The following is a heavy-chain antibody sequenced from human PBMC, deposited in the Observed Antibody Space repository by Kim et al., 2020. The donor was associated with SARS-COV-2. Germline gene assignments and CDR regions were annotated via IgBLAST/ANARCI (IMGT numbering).Heavy chain of an antibody. CDR2: IYYSGST. J-gene: IGHJ5*02. CDR3: SRPRGDDSSGYYPYGWFDP. D-gene: IGHD3-22*01. Sequence: SETLSLTCTVSGGSISSSSYYWGWIRQPPGKGLEWIGSIYYSGSTYYNPSLKSRVTISVDTSKNQFSLKLSSVPAADTAVYYCSRPRGDDSSGYYPYGWFDPWGQGTLVTVSS. CDR1: GGSISSSSYY. V-gene: IGHV4-39*01.